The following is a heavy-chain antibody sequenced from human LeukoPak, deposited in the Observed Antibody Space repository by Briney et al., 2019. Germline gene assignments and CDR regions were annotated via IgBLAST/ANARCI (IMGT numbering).Heavy chain of an antibody. V-gene: IGHV3-21*01. CDR2: ISTTGTYI. D-gene: IGHD5-24*01. CDR1: GFTLSTYN. J-gene: IGHJ4*02. Sequence: GGSLRLSCATSGFTLSTYNMHWVRQAPGKGLEWVSSISTTGTYIFYADSVKGRFTISRDNAKNSLYLQMDSLRAEDTAVYYCASGEMRRGLVYWGQGTLVTVSS. CDR3: ASGEMRRGLVY.